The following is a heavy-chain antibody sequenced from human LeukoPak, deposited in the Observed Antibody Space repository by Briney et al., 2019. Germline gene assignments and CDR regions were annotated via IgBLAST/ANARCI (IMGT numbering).Heavy chain of an antibody. CDR2: IYPNSGAT. J-gene: IGHJ4*02. V-gene: IGHV1-2*02. Sequence: RASVKVSCKAFGYTFTGYYLHWVRQAPGQGLEWMGWIYPNSGATKYAQKFQGRVTMTRDTSISTAYMELSGLRSDDTAVYYCGTLLSNGPFDYWGQGSLVTVSS. CDR3: GTLLSNGPFDY. CDR1: GYTFTGYY.